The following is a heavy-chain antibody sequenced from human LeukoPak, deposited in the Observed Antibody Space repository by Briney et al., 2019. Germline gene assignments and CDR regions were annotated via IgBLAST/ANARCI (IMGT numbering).Heavy chain of an antibody. J-gene: IGHJ4*02. CDR2: ISGSGGST. CDR1: GFTFSSYA. CDR3: AKDPPYCSGGSCYYFDY. D-gene: IGHD2-15*01. Sequence: GGSLGLSCAASGFTFSSYAMSWVRQAPGKGPEWVSAISGSGGSTYYADSVKGRFTISRDNSKNTLYLQMNSLRAEDTAVYYCAKDPPYCSGGSCYYFDYWGQGTLVTVSS. V-gene: IGHV3-23*01.